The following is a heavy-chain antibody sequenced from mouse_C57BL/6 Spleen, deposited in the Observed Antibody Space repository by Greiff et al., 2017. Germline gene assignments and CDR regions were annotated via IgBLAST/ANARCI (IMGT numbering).Heavy chain of an antibody. Sequence: QVQLKQPGAELVKPGASVKMSCKASGYTFTSYWITWVKQRPGQGLEWIGDIYPGSGSTNYNEKFKSKATLTVDTSSSTAYMHLSSLTSEDSAVYYCARDNCSNYEGVGYLDYRGQGTTLTVSS. D-gene: IGHD2-5*01. V-gene: IGHV1-55*01. J-gene: IGHJ2*01. CDR1: GYTFTSYW. CDR3: ARDNCSNYEGVGYLDY. CDR2: IYPGSGST.